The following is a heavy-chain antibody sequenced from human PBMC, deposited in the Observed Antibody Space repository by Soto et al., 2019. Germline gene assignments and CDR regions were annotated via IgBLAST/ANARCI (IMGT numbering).Heavy chain of an antibody. CDR3: ARLYGSVSPDY. V-gene: IGHV4-59*01. J-gene: IGHJ4*02. Sequence: QVQLQESGPGLVKPSKTLSLTCTVSGGSISSYYWSWIRQPPGKGLEWIGYIYYSGSTNYNPSLKSRVTISVDTSKNQISLKLSSVTAADTAVYYCARLYGSVSPDYWGQGTLVTVSS. CDR1: GGSISSYY. D-gene: IGHD3-10*01. CDR2: IYYSGST.